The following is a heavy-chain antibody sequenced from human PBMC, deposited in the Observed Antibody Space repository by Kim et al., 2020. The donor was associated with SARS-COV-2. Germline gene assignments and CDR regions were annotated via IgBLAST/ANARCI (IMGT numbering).Heavy chain of an antibody. D-gene: IGHD5-18*01. CDR3: ARDNPLTAWFDY. Sequence: YNADSVQGQFTIARDNAKISLYLQMNSLRAEDTAVYYCARDNPLTAWFDYWGQGTLVTVSS. V-gene: IGHV3-11*04. J-gene: IGHJ4*02.